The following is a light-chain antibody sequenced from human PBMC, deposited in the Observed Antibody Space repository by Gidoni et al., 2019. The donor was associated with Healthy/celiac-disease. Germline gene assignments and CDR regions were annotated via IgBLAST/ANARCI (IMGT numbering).Light chain of an antibody. CDR2: RNN. V-gene: IGLV1-47*01. Sequence: QSVLTKPPSASGPPGQSVTISCSGSSSTIGSNYVYWYQQLPGTAPKLLIYRNNQRPSGVPDRFSGSKSGTSASLAISGLRSEDEADYYCAAWDDSLSGWVFGGGTKLTVL. CDR3: AAWDDSLSGWV. CDR1: SSTIGSNY. J-gene: IGLJ3*02.